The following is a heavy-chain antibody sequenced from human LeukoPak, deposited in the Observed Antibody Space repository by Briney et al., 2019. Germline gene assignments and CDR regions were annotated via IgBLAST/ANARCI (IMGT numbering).Heavy chain of an antibody. J-gene: IGHJ4*02. Sequence: GGSLRLSCAASGFTFSSYSVNWVRQAPGKGLEWVSSISSSSSYIYYADSVKGRFTISRDNAKNSLYLQMNSLRAEDTAVYYCARVDTAMVTRYWGQGTLVTVSS. CDR3: ARVDTAMVTRY. CDR2: ISSSSSYI. CDR1: GFTFSSYS. V-gene: IGHV3-21*01. D-gene: IGHD5-18*01.